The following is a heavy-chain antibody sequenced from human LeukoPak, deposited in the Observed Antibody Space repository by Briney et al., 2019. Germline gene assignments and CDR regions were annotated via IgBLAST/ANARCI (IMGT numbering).Heavy chain of an antibody. CDR3: AKDRAVAGGYFDY. J-gene: IGHJ4*02. V-gene: IGHV3-30*18. D-gene: IGHD6-19*01. CDR2: ISYDGSNK. Sequence: GGSLRLSCAASGFTFSSYGMPWVRQAPGKGLEWVAVISYDGSNKYYADSVKGRFTISRDNSKNTLYLQMNSLRAEDTAVYYCAKDRAVAGGYFDYWGQGTLVTVSS. CDR1: GFTFSSYG.